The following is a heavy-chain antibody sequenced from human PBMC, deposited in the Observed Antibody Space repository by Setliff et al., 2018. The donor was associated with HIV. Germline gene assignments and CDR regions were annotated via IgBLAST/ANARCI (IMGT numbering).Heavy chain of an antibody. J-gene: IGHJ4*02. V-gene: IGHV4-39*07. CDR1: GGSISSSSYY. Sequence: SETLSLTCTVSGGSISSSSYYWGWIRQPPGNGLEWIGSIYHTGTTYYKPSLKSRVTISVDTSKNQFSLKLSSVTAADTAVYYCARGAELLWFGELHNIPYFDYWGQGTLVTVSS. CDR2: IYHTGTT. CDR3: ARGAELLWFGELHNIPYFDY. D-gene: IGHD3-10*01.